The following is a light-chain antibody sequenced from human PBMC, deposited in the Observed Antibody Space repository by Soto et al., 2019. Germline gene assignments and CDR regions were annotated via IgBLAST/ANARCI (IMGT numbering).Light chain of an antibody. CDR3: QSYDSSLSGSKV. CDR1: SSNIGAGSD. J-gene: IGLJ1*01. V-gene: IGLV1-40*01. CDR2: SNS. Sequence: QSVLTQPPSLSGAPGQRVTISCTGSSSNIGAGSDVHWYQQLPATAPKLLIYSNSNRPSGVPDRFSGSKSGTSASLAITGLQAEDEADYYCQSYDSSLSGSKVFGTGTKVTVL.